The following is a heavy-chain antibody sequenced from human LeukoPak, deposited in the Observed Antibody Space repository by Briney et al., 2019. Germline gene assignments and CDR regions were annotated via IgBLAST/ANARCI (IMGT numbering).Heavy chain of an antibody. D-gene: IGHD3-10*01. CDR1: AFTFSSYA. CDR3: AKADVEYYSGSGSHFFDC. CDR2: ITGGGDTT. Sequence: PGGSLRLSCAASAFTFSSYAMSWVRQAPGKGLEWVSAITGGGDTTYYADSVKGRFTISRDNSKNTLYLLMNSLRAEDTAVYYCAKADVEYYSGSGSHFFDCWGQGTLVTVSS. J-gene: IGHJ4*02. V-gene: IGHV3-23*01.